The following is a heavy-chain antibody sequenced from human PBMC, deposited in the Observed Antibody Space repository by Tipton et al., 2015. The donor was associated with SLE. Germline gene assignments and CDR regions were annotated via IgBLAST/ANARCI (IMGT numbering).Heavy chain of an antibody. CDR3: ARHHPPEGYYSSGWYPFDY. D-gene: IGHD6-19*01. CDR2: IYYSGST. J-gene: IGHJ4*02. Sequence: GLVKPSETLSLTCTVSGGCISSSSYYWGWIRQPPGKGLGWIGSIYYSGSTYYNPSLKSRVIISVDTSKNQFSLKLSSVTAADTAVYYCARHHPPEGYYSSGWYPFDYWGQGTLVTVSS. V-gene: IGHV4-39*07. CDR1: GGCISSSSYY.